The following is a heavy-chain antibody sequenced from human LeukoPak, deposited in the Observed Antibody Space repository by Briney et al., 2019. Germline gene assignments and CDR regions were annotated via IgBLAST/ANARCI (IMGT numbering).Heavy chain of an antibody. Sequence: SETLSLTCVVYGGSFSGYYWSWIRQPPGKGLEWIGEIDHSGTTNYNPSLKSRVTMSVDTSKNQFSLKLSSVTAADTAVYYCARVYPRGYSYGFRDPSYYYFDYWGQGTLVTVSS. CDR2: IDHSGTT. J-gene: IGHJ4*02. V-gene: IGHV4-34*10. CDR1: GGSFSGYY. CDR3: ARVYPRGYSYGFRDPSYYYFDY. D-gene: IGHD5-18*01.